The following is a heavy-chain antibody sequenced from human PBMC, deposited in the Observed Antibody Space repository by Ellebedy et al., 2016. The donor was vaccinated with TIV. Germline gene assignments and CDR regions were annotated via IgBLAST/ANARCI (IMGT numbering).Heavy chain of an antibody. J-gene: IGHJ1*01. D-gene: IGHD4-11*01. CDR1: GFTFSGYC. CDR2: ISSSNSAM. Sequence: PGGSLRLSCAASGFTFSGYCMTWVRQAPGKGLECVSYISSSNSAMYYAASVKGRFTISRDNAKKSLYLQMNSLRADDTAGYYCVREGSESNGAEYFQHWGQGTLVTVSS. CDR3: VREGSESNGAEYFQH. V-gene: IGHV3-48*04.